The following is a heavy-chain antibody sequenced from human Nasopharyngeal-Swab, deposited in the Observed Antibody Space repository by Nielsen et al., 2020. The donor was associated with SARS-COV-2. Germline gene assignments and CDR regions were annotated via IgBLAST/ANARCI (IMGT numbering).Heavy chain of an antibody. CDR2: ISYDGSNK. Sequence: VRQAPGKGLERVAVISYDGSNKYYADSVKGRFTISRDNSKNTLYLQMNSLRAEDTAVYYCARGGVTYYYDSDPSADMDVWGKGTTVTVSS. CDR3: ARGGVTYYYDSDPSADMDV. J-gene: IGHJ6*03. V-gene: IGHV3-30-3*01. D-gene: IGHD3-22*01.